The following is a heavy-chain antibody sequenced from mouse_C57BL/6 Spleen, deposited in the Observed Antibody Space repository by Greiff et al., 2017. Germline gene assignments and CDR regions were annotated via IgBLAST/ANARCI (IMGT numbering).Heavy chain of an antibody. CDR1: GYTFTDYN. J-gene: IGHJ2*02. D-gene: IGHD2-1*01. Sequence: VQLQQSGPELVKPGASVKIPCKASGYTFTDYNMDWVKQSHGKSLEWIGDINPNNGGTIYNQKFKGKATLTVDKSSSTAYMELRSLTSEDTAVYNCARDYGNYTGYFGDWGQGTSLPVSS. CDR3: ARDYGNYTGYFGD. CDR2: INPNNGGT. V-gene: IGHV1-18*01.